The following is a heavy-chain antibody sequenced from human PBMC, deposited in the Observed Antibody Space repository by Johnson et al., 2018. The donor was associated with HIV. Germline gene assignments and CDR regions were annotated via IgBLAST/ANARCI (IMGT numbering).Heavy chain of an antibody. D-gene: IGHD3-16*01. CDR1: GFTFSSYG. Sequence: QVQLVESVGGVVLPGRSLRLSCAASGFTFSSYGTHWVRQAPGKGLEWVAGIWYDVSNNYYADSVKGRFSISRDNSKNTLYLQMNSLRVEDTAVYYCVKCIWGSSLIDVFDIWGQGTMVTVSS. CDR3: VKCIWGSSLIDVFDI. V-gene: IGHV3-33*06. J-gene: IGHJ3*02. CDR2: IWYDVSNN.